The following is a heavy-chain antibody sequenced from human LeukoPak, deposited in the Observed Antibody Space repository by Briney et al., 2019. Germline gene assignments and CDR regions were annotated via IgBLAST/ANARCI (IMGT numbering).Heavy chain of an antibody. J-gene: IGHJ3*01. D-gene: IGHD6-19*01. CDR1: GYTFTTYY. CDR3: ARDTDSSGWQGAFDV. V-gene: IGHV1-46*01. CDR2: IHPSVGTT. Sequence: GASVKVSCKASGYTFTTYYIHWVRQAPGQGLEWMGIIHPSVGTTTYAQKFQDRVTLTRDTSASTVYMELSSLRSEDTAIYHCARDTDSSGWQGAFDVWGQGTMVTVSS.